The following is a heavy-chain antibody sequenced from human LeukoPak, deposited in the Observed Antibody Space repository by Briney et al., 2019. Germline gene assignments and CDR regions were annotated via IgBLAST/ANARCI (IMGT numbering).Heavy chain of an antibody. D-gene: IGHD3-16*01. CDR2: LRGNGDA. J-gene: IGHJ4*02. Sequence: GGSLRLSCVASGFTFSSYAMSWVRETPARGLEWVSSLRGNGDAFYADSVKGRFTLSRDESRDTVYLQLNKLRVEDTAIYYCAKASWVSTADAVLWGQGTVVTVSS. CDR1: GFTFSSYA. CDR3: AKASWVSTADAVL. V-gene: IGHV3-23*01.